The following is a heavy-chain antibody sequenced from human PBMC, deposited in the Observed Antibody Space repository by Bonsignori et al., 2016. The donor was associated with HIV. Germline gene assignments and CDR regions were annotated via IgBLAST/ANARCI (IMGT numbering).Heavy chain of an antibody. Sequence: TLSLTCAVYGGSFSGYYWSWIRQPPGKGLEWIGEINHSGSTNYNPSLKSRVTISVDTSKNQFSLKLSSVTAADTAVYYCAREKRYSYGYFAGLDYWGQGTLVTVSS. D-gene: IGHD5-18*01. CDR2: INHSGST. CDR3: AREKRYSYGYFAGLDY. J-gene: IGHJ4*02. V-gene: IGHV4-34*01. CDR1: GGSFSGYY.